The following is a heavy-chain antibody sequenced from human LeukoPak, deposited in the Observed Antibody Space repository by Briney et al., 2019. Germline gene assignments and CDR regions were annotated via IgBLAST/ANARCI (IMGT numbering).Heavy chain of an antibody. V-gene: IGHV4-39*07. CDR2: IFHSGTT. CDR1: GDSISSSSYY. Sequence: SETLSLTCTVSGDSISSSSYYWAWIRQPPGKGLEWIGSIFHSGTTYYNPSLRSRVTISVDTSKNQFSLNMNSVTAADTAVYYCARLFSGSGSSHGYYYYMDVWGKGTTVTISS. CDR3: ARLFSGSGSSHGYYYYMDV. D-gene: IGHD1-26*01. J-gene: IGHJ6*03.